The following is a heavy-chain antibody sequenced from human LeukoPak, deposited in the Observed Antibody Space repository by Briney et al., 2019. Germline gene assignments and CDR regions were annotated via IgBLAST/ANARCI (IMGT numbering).Heavy chain of an antibody. CDR3: ARHGCSGYDCAWFDP. D-gene: IGHD5-12*01. CDR2: IYTSGST. V-gene: IGHV4-4*07. CDR1: GCSISSYY. Sequence: SETLSLTCTVSGCSISSYYRSWIRQPAGKGLEWIGRIYTSGSTNYNPSLKSRVTMSVDTSKNQFSLKLSSVTAADTAVYYCARHGCSGYDCAWFDPWGQGTLVTVSS. J-gene: IGHJ5*02.